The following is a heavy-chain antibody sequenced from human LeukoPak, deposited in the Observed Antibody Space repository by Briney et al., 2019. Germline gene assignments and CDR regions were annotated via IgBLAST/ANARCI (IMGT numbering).Heavy chain of an antibody. D-gene: IGHD1-14*01. CDR1: GFTFDNND. CDR2: IGSAGYT. V-gene: IGHV3-13*01. J-gene: IGHJ4*02. CDR3: VRQPDSARYGFDY. Sequence: GSLLLSCDVSGFTFDNNDMHWVRQRTGKGLEWVSAIGSAGYTYYAESVRGRFTITRDTAKQSLYLQMNSLRVEDTAVYHCVRQPDSARYGFDYWGRGTQVTVSS.